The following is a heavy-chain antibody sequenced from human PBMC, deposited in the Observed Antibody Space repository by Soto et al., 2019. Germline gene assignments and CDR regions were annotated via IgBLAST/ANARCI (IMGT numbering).Heavy chain of an antibody. V-gene: IGHV1-69*02. Sequence: SVKVSCKASGGTFSSYTISWVRQAPGQGLEWMGRIIPILGIANYAQKFQGRVTITADKSTSTAYMELSSLRSEDTAVYYCATLSLIIPNIDAFDIWGQGTMVTVSS. CDR3: ATLSLIIPNIDAFDI. D-gene: IGHD2-8*01. CDR2: IIPILGIA. CDR1: GGTFSSYT. J-gene: IGHJ3*02.